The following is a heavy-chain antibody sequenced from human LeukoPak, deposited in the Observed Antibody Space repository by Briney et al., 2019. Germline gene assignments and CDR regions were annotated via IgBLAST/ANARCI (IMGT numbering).Heavy chain of an antibody. J-gene: IGHJ5*01. CDR2: INYSGST. D-gene: IGHD6-13*01. CDR3: ARKYSSSWGSDS. V-gene: IGHV4-38-2*01. CDR1: GSSISSGYY. Sequence: PSETLSLTYAVSGSSISSGYYWGWIRQRPGQGLEWIGSINYSGSTYYNPSLKSRDTISVDTSKKQFSLKLSSVTAADTAVYYCARKYSSSWGSDSWGQGTLVTVSS.